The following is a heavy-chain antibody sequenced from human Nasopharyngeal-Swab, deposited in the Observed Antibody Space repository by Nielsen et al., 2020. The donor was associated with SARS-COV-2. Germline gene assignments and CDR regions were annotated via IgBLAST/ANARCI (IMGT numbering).Heavy chain of an antibody. CDR3: AKDETYYDFWSGYFRWFDP. V-gene: IGHV3-23*01. CDR2: ISGSGGIT. J-gene: IGHJ5*02. Sequence: IRQPPGKGLVWGSAISGSGGITYHADSVKGRFTISRDNSKNTLYLQMNSLRAEDTAVYYCAKDETYYDFWSGYFRWFDPWGQGTLVTVSS. D-gene: IGHD3-3*01.